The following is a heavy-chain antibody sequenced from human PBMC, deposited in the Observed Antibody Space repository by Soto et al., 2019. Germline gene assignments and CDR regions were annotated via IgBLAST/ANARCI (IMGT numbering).Heavy chain of an antibody. CDR1: GGSISSYY. CDR3: ARQKGEGAAAGTWYFDY. J-gene: IGHJ4*02. Sequence: SETLSLTCTVSGGSISSYYWSWIRQPPGKGLEWIGYIYYSGSTNYNPSLKSRVTISVDTSKNQFSLKLSSVTAADTAVYYCARQKGEGAAAGTWYFDYWGQGTLVTVSS. CDR2: IYYSGST. D-gene: IGHD6-13*01. V-gene: IGHV4-59*08.